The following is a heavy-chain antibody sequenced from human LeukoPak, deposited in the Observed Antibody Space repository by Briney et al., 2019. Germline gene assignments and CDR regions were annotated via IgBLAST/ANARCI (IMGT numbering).Heavy chain of an antibody. V-gene: IGHV3-23*01. D-gene: IGHD1-26*01. CDR2: ISGSGGST. CDR1: GSTFSSYA. Sequence: GGSLRLSCAASGSTFSSYAMSWVRQAPGKGLEWVSAISGSGGSTYYADSVKGRFTISRDNSKNTLYLQMNSLRAEDTAVYYCAKVFSIVGATTFDYWGQGTLVTVSS. CDR3: AKVFSIVGATTFDY. J-gene: IGHJ4*02.